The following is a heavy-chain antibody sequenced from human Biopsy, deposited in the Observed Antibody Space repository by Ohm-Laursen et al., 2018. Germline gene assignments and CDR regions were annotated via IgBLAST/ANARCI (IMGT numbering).Heavy chain of an antibody. Sequence: SSVKVSCKGSGYIFTSFAISWVRQAPGQGLEWMGRIDPFTGVTNYAHNFQGRVTITADRSTPTAYVEVSSLRSDDTAVFYCATDARWDLSLDAFHVWGQGTKVTVSS. D-gene: IGHD1-26*01. CDR3: ATDARWDLSLDAFHV. V-gene: IGHV1-69*04. CDR1: GYIFTSFA. J-gene: IGHJ3*01. CDR2: IDPFTGVT.